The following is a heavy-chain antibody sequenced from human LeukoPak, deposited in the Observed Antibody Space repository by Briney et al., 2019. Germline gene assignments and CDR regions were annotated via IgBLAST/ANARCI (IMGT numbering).Heavy chain of an antibody. CDR2: ISGSGGST. J-gene: IGHJ4*02. D-gene: IGHD4-17*01. V-gene: IGHV3-23*01. CDR1: GFTFSSYA. CDR3: ARLLRSDY. Sequence: GGSLRLSCAASGFTFSSYAMSWVRQAPGKELEWVSAISGSGGSTYYADSVKGRFTISRDNTKNSLYLQMNSLRAEDTAVYYCARLLRSDYWGQGTLVTVSS.